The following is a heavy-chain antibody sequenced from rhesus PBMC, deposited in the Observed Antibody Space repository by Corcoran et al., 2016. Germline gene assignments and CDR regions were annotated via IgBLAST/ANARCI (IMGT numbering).Heavy chain of an antibody. J-gene: IGHJ6*01. D-gene: IGHD6-31*01. CDR3: ARDYSSGWYTPYDYGLDS. CDR1: GGSVSSRTW. CDR2: TSGSGGST. V-gene: IGHV4-57*01. Sequence: QLQLQESGPGLVKPSATLSLTCAVSGGSVSSRTWWSWLRHPPGPGREGIGRTSGSGGSTSYNPSLTSRVTISTDTSKNQFSLKVSSVTAADTAVYYCARDYSSGWYTPYDYGLDSWGQGVVVTVSS.